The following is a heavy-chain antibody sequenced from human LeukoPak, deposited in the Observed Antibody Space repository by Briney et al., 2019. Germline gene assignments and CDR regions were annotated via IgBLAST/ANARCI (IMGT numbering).Heavy chain of an antibody. CDR3: ARALVDYGDFDFDL. Sequence: SETLSLTCTVSGGSLSSGDYYWSWIRPPPGKGLEWVRYIYYSGSTYYNPSLKSRATISVDTSKNQFSLKLSSVTAADTAVYYCARALVDYGDFDFDLWGRGTLVTVSS. J-gene: IGHJ2*01. D-gene: IGHD4-17*01. CDR2: IYYSGST. V-gene: IGHV4-30-4*01. CDR1: GGSLSSGDYY.